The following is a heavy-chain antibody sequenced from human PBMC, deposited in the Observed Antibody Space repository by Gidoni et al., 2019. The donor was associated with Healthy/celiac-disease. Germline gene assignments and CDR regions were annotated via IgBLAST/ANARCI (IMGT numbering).Heavy chain of an antibody. D-gene: IGHD3-16*01. V-gene: IGHV3-48*03. Sequence: EVQLVESGGGLVQPGGSLRLSCAASGFTFSSYEMNWVRQAPGKGLEWVSYISSSGSTIYYADSVKGRFTISRDNAKNSLYLQMNSLRAEDTAVYYCARANYVDAFDIWGQGTMVTVSS. CDR3: ARANYVDAFDI. CDR2: ISSSGSTI. J-gene: IGHJ3*02. CDR1: GFTFSSYE.